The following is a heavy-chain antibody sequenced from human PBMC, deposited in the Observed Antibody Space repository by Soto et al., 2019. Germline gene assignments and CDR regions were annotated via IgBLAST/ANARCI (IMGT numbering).Heavy chain of an antibody. D-gene: IGHD3-9*01. CDR1: GGSISSYY. Sequence: SETLSLTCTVSGGSISSYYWSWIRQPPGKGLEWIGYIYYSGSTNYNPSLKSRVTKSVDTSKNQFSLKLRSVTAADTAVYYCARHSELRYFDWLSAFDYWGQGTLVTVSS. CDR3: ARHSELRYFDWLSAFDY. J-gene: IGHJ4*02. CDR2: IYYSGST. V-gene: IGHV4-59*08.